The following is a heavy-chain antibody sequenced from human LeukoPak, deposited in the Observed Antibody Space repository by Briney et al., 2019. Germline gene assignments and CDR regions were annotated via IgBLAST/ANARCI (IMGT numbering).Heavy chain of an antibody. CDR2: IKSKTDGGTT. CDR3: ITTTFSDAFDI. V-gene: IGHV3-15*01. Sequence: GGSLRLSCEASGFTFSNAWMSWVRQAPGKGLEWDGRIKSKTDGGTTDYAAPVKGRFTISRDDSKNTLYLQMNSLKTEDTAVYYCITTTFSDAFDIWGQGTMVTVSS. CDR1: GFTFSNAW. J-gene: IGHJ3*02. D-gene: IGHD2/OR15-2a*01.